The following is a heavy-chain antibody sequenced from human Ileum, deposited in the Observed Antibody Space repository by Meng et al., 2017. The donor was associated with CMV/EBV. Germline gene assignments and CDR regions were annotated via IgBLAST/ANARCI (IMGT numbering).Heavy chain of an antibody. CDR2: INHSGST. CDR3: ATRRTPYGDYEYFQH. J-gene: IGHJ1*01. Sequence: VLRLHGGAGLLTPSAPLLPTCAVYGGSFSGYYWNWIRQPPGRGLEWIGEINHSGSTNYNPSLKSRVTISVDTSKNQFSLKLSSVTAADTAVYYCATRRTPYGDYEYFQHWGQGTLVTVSS. V-gene: IGHV4-34*01. CDR1: GGSFSGYY. D-gene: IGHD4-17*01.